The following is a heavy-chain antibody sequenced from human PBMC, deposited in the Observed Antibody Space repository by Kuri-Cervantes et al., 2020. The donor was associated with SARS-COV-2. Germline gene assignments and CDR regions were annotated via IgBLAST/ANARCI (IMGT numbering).Heavy chain of an antibody. D-gene: IGHD1-7*01. Sequence: ASVKVSCKASGYTFTGYYMHWVRQAPGQGLEWMGWINPNSGGTNYAQKLQGWVTMTRDTSISTAYMELSRLRSDDTAVYYCARGGITGTTGNWYFDLWGRGTLVTVSS. V-gene: IGHV1-2*04. CDR2: INPNSGGT. J-gene: IGHJ2*01. CDR3: ARGGITGTTGNWYFDL. CDR1: GYTFTGYY.